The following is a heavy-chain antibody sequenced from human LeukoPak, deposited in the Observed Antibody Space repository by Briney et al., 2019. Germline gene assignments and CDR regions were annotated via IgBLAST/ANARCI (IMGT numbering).Heavy chain of an antibody. J-gene: IGHJ4*02. D-gene: IGHD6-19*01. CDR2: IWYDGSNK. V-gene: IGHV3-33*08. CDR3: ARAQLGYSSGWYDY. Sequence: PGGSLRLSCAASGFTFSSYGMHWVRQAPGKGLEWVAVIWYDGSNKYYADSVKGRFTISRDNSKNTLYLQMNSLRAEDTAVYYCARAQLGYSSGWYDYWGQGTLVTVSS. CDR1: GFTFSSYG.